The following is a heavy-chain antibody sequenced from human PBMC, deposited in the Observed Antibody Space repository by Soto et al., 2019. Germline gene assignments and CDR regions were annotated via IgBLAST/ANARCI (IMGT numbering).Heavy chain of an antibody. J-gene: IGHJ6*02. Sequence: RASVKVSCKASGGTFSSYAISWVRQAPGQGLEWMGGIIPIFGTANYAQKFQGRVTITADKSTSTAYMELSSLRSEDTAVYYCARQVQSTIFGVAYYYYYGMDVWGQGTTVTVSS. CDR3: ARQVQSTIFGVAYYYYYGMDV. V-gene: IGHV1-69*06. CDR1: GGTFSSYA. D-gene: IGHD3-3*01. CDR2: IIPIFGTA.